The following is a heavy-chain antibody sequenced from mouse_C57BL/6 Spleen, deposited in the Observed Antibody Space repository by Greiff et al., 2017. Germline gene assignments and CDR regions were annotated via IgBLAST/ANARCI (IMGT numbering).Heavy chain of an antibody. D-gene: IGHD1-1*01. CDR1: GYTFTEYT. CDR3: ARHEDHDYGSSHWYFDV. CDR2: FYPGSGSL. V-gene: IGHV1-62-2*01. Sequence: VQLVESGAELVKPGASVKLSCKASGYTFTEYTIHWVKQRSGQGLGWIGWFYPGSGSLKYNEKFKGKATLTADKSSSTVYMELSSLTSEDSAVYFCARHEDHDYGSSHWYFDVWGTGTTVTVSS. J-gene: IGHJ1*03.